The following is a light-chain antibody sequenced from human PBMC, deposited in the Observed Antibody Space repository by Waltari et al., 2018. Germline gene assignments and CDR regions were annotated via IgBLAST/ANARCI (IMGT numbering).Light chain of an antibody. Sequence: CRASQGISKYLAVYRQKPGQAPRLLIYHASSRAAGIPDRFSGSGSGTDFSLSISRLEPEDFAVYYCQHYESLPVTFGQGTKVEIK. V-gene: IGKV3-20*01. J-gene: IGKJ1*01. CDR1: QGISKY. CDR2: HAS. CDR3: QHYESLPVT.